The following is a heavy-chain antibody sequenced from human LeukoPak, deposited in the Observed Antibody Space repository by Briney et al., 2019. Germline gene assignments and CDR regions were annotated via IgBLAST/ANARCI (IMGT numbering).Heavy chain of an antibody. CDR3: ATGLLWFGGNPDY. J-gene: IGHJ4*02. CDR2: FDPEDGET. Sequence: ASVKVSCKVSGYTLTELSMHWVRQAPGKGLEWMGGFDPEDGETICAQKFQGRVTMTEDTSTDTAYMELSSLRSEDTAVYYCATGLLWFGGNPDYWGQGTLVTVSS. CDR1: GYTLTELS. D-gene: IGHD3-10*01. V-gene: IGHV1-24*01.